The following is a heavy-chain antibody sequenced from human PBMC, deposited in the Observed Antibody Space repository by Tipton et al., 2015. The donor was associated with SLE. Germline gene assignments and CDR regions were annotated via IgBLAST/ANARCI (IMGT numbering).Heavy chain of an antibody. CDR2: VYSTGTS. CDR3: ARRPPFEPLDY. Sequence: TLSLTCSVSGGAFSIHYWTWIRQPLGKGLEWIGGVYSTGTSNHHPSLKSRVTISIDTSKNQFSLKLSSMTAADTAVYYCARRPPFEPLDYWSQGTLVTVSS. J-gene: IGHJ4*02. V-gene: IGHV4-59*11. CDR1: GGAFSIHY. D-gene: IGHD1-14*01.